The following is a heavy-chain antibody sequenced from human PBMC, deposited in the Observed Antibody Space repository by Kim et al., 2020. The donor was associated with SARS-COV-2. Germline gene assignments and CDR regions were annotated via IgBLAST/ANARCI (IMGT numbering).Heavy chain of an antibody. CDR1: GGSVSGTGHF. Sequence: SETLSLTCSVSGGSVSGTGHFWSWVRQPLGKGLEWIGRVYGSGSANYNSSLKSRVTISLDKSKNEISLNLKSVTVADTAVYYCARSPGVFDMSGYYVPRAFDIWGQGSLVIVSP. J-gene: IGHJ3*02. CDR3: ARSPGVFDMSGYYVPRAFDI. CDR2: VYGSGSA. V-gene: IGHV4-61*02. D-gene: IGHD3-22*01.